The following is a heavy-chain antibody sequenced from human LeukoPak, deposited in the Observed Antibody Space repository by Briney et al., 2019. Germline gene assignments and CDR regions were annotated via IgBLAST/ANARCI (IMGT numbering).Heavy chain of an antibody. CDR1: GFTFDDYG. V-gene: IGHV3-20*04. Sequence: PGGSLRLSCAASGFTFDDYGMSWVRQAPGKGLEWVSGINWNGGSTGYADSVKGRFTISRDNSKNTLYLQMGSLRAEDTAVYYCARVEASGYDYGAFDYWGQGTLVTVSS. CDR2: INWNGGST. J-gene: IGHJ4*02. CDR3: ARVEASGYDYGAFDY. D-gene: IGHD5-12*01.